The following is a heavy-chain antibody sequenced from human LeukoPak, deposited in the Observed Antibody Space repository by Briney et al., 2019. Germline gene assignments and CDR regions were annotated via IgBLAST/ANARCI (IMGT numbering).Heavy chain of an antibody. J-gene: IGHJ4*02. Sequence: AASVKVSCKASGYTFTSYDINWVRQATGQGLEWMGWMNPNSGNTGYAQKFQGRVTMTRNTSISTAYMELSSLRSEDTAVYYCARGTALEMATIGVYYFDYWGQGTLVTVSS. V-gene: IGHV1-8*01. CDR3: ARGTALEMATIGVYYFDY. D-gene: IGHD5-24*01. CDR1: GYTFTSYD. CDR2: MNPNSGNT.